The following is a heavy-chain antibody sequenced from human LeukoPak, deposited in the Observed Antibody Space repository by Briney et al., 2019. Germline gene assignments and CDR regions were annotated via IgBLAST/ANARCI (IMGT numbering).Heavy chain of an antibody. CDR1: GFTFSSYW. V-gene: IGHV3-74*01. Sequence: GGSLGLSCAASGFTFSSYWMHWVRQAPGKGLVWVSRINSDGSSTSYADSVKGRFTISRDNAKNTLYLQMNSLRAEDTAVYYCAEEPSGSYWDGYFDYWGQGTLVTVSS. J-gene: IGHJ4*03. CDR2: INSDGSST. CDR3: AEEPSGSYWDGYFDY. D-gene: IGHD1-26*01.